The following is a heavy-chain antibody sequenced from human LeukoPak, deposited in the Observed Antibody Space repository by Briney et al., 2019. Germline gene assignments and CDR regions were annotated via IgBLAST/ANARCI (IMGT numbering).Heavy chain of an antibody. CDR2: INHSGST. V-gene: IGHV4-34*01. D-gene: IGHD6-13*01. Sequence: SETLSLTCAVYGGSFSGYYWSWIRQPPGKGLEWIGEINHSGSTNYNPSLKSRVTISVDTSKNQFSLKLSSVTAAGTAVYYCARVGAAAGYHDAFDIWGQGTMVTVSS. J-gene: IGHJ3*02. CDR3: ARVGAAAGYHDAFDI. CDR1: GGSFSGYY.